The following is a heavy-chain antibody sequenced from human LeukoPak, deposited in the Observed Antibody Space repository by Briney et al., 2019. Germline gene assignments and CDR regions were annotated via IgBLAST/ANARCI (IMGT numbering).Heavy chain of an antibody. CDR3: AREPLNDSSGYYLDAFDI. Sequence: GGSLRLSCAASGFTFSSYEMNWVRQAPGKGLEWVSYISSSGSTIYYADSVKGRFTISRGNAKNSLYLQMNSLRAEDTAVYYCAREPLNDSSGYYLDAFDIRGQGTMVTVSS. J-gene: IGHJ3*02. V-gene: IGHV3-48*03. D-gene: IGHD3-22*01. CDR2: ISSSGSTI. CDR1: GFTFSSYE.